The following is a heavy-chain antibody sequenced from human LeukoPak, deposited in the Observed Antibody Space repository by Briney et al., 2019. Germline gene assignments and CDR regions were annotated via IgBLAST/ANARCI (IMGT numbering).Heavy chain of an antibody. D-gene: IGHD2-15*01. CDR2: IRSKAYGGTT. J-gene: IGHJ6*02. Sequence: PGGSLRLSCTASGFTFGDYAMSWVRQAPGKGLEWVGFIRSKAYGGTTEYAASVKGRFTISRDDSKSIAYLQMNSLKTEDTAVYYCASGAAALDYGMDVWGQGTTVTVSS. V-gene: IGHV3-49*04. CDR1: GFTFGDYA. CDR3: ASGAAALDYGMDV.